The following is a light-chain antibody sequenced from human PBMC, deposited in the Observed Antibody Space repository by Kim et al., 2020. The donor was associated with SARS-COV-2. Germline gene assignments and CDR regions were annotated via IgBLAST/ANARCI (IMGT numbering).Light chain of an antibody. J-gene: IGLJ2*01. CDR3: QVWDNSSDHVV. CDR2: YDS. Sequence: SYELTQPPSVSVAPGQTARITCGGNTIGSKSVHWYQQKPGQAPVLVIYYDSDRPSGIPERFSGSNSGNTATLTISRVEAGDEADYYCQVWDNSSDHVVFGGGTQLTVL. V-gene: IGLV3-21*04. CDR1: TIGSKS.